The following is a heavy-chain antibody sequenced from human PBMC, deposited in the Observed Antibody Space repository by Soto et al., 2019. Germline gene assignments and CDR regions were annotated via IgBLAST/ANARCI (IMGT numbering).Heavy chain of an antibody. CDR3: ARVRDNNWNANFDC. CDR1: GGSISSGDYY. CDR2: IYYSGST. Sequence: KTSETLSLTCAVSGGSISSGDYYWSWIRQPPGKGLEWIGYIYYSGSTYYNPSLKSRVSISVDTSKNQFSLKLSSVTAADTAVYYCARVRDNNWNANFDCWGQGTLVTVSS. V-gene: IGHV4-30-4*08. D-gene: IGHD1-20*01. J-gene: IGHJ4*02.